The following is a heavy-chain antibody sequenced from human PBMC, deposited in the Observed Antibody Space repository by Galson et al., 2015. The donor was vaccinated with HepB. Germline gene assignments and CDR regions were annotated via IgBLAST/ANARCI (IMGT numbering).Heavy chain of an antibody. Sequence: SLRLSCAVSGFTVSRHYMSWVRQAPGKGLEWVSIIHSGGITYYADSVKGRFTISGDNSKNTLFLKMNSLRADDTAVYYCARGALDEEGHNHEVFDYWGQGTLVTVSS. CDR1: GFTVSRHY. V-gene: IGHV3-53*01. CDR2: IHSGGIT. CDR3: ARGALDEEGHNHEVFDY. J-gene: IGHJ4*02. D-gene: IGHD5-24*01.